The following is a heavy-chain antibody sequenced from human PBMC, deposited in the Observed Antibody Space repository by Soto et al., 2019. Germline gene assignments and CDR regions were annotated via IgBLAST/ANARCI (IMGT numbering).Heavy chain of an antibody. CDR2: INPNSGGT. V-gene: IGHV1-2*02. Sequence: AASVKVSCKASGYTFTGYYMHWVRQAPGRGLEWMGWINPNSGGTNYAQKFQGRVTMTRDTSISTAYMELSRLRSDDTAVYYCARDGAEKLLWFGELLPGYYYYGMDVWGQGTTVTVSS. CDR3: ARDGAEKLLWFGELLPGYYYYGMDV. D-gene: IGHD3-10*01. CDR1: GYTFTGYY. J-gene: IGHJ6*02.